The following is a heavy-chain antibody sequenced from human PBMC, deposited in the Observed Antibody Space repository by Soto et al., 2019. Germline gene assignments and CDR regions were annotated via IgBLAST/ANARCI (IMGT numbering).Heavy chain of an antibody. V-gene: IGHV4-39*01. CDR2: IYYSGST. CDR3: ASFSSSWRDYYYYGMDV. J-gene: IGHJ6*02. Sequence: QLQLQESGPGLVKPSETLSLTCTVSGGPISSSSYYWGWIRQPPGKGLEWIGSIYYSGSTYYNPSLKSRVTISVDTSKNQFSLKLSSVTAADTAVYYCASFSSSWRDYYYYGMDVWGQGTTVTVSS. D-gene: IGHD6-13*01. CDR1: GGPISSSSYY.